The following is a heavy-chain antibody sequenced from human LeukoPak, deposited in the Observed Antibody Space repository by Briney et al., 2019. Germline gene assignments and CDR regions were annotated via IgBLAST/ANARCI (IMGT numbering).Heavy chain of an antibody. V-gene: IGHV4-34*01. J-gene: IGHJ4*02. D-gene: IGHD3-22*01. CDR2: INHSGST. Sequence: SETLSLTYTVSGGSISSYYWSWIRQPPGKGLEWIGEINHSGSTNYNPSLKSRVTISVATSKNQFSLKLSSVTAADTAVYYCARVSYDSSGYYDALPNYFDYWGQGTLVTVSS. CDR3: ARVSYDSSGYYDALPNYFDY. CDR1: GGSISSYY.